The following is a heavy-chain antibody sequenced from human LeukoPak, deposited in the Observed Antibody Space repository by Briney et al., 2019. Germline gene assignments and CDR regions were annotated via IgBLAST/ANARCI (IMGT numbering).Heavy chain of an antibody. CDR3: ARRADSSAYYTY. Sequence: GESLKISCKGSGYSFTNYWIGWVRQMPGKGPEWMGIIYPGDSDTRYSPSFQGQVTISADKSIGTAYLQWGSLKASGTAMYYCARRADSSAYYTYWGQGTLVTVFS. D-gene: IGHD3-22*01. V-gene: IGHV5-51*01. CDR1: GYSFTNYW. J-gene: IGHJ4*02. CDR2: IYPGDSDT.